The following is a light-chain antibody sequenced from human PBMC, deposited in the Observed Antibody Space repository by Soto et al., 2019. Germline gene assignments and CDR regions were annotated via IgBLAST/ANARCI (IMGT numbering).Light chain of an antibody. CDR3: CSYTVSGTYV. Sequence: QYALTQPASVSGSPGQSITISCTGTSSDVGGYNYVSWYQQHPGKAPKLMIYAVSNRPSGVSNRFSGSKSGNTATLTISGLQVEDEADYYCCSYTVSGTYVFGTGTKVTVL. CDR2: AVS. J-gene: IGLJ1*01. CDR1: SSDVGGYNY. V-gene: IGLV2-14*01.